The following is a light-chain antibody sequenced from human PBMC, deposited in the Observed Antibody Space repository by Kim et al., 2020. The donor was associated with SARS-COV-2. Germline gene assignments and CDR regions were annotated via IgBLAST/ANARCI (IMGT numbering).Light chain of an antibody. Sequence: ASVKRACTLSSEHSSYAIEWHQQQPEKGPRYLMKLNSDGSHSKGDGIPDRFSGSSSGAERYLTISSLQSEDEADYYCQTWGTGIVVFGGGTQLTVL. CDR3: QTWGTGIVV. CDR1: SEHSSYA. CDR2: LNSDGSH. J-gene: IGLJ2*01. V-gene: IGLV4-69*01.